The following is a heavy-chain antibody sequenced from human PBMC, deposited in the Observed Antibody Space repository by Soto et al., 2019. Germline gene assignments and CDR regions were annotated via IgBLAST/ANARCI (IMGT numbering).Heavy chain of an antibody. CDR2: VGGITST. CDR1: GFTFSTYT. V-gene: IGHV3-23*01. J-gene: IGHJ5*02. D-gene: IGHD2-21*01. CDR3: ARDPIVGPDHFFGH. Sequence: GGSLRLSCAASGFTFSTYTMTWVRQAPGKGLEWVSSVGGITSTYYADSVKGRFAISRDDSKSTLYLQMDSLRVDDTAVYYCARDPIVGPDHFFGHWGRGTLVTVSS.